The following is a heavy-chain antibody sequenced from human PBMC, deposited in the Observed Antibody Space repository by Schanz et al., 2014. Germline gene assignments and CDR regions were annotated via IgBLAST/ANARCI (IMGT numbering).Heavy chain of an antibody. CDR3: AKVRYSSGWRGDYFDE. V-gene: IGHV3-23*01. CDR1: GFSFSSYA. D-gene: IGHD6-25*01. J-gene: IGHJ4*02. CDR2: MNESHSTI. Sequence: DVHLLESGGGLVQPGGSLRLSCAASGFSFSSYAMGWVRQARGKGLEWVSAMNESHSTIYYADSVKGRFTISRDNSKNTLYLQMNSLRAEDTAVYYCAKVRYSSGWRGDYFDEWGQGTLVTVAS.